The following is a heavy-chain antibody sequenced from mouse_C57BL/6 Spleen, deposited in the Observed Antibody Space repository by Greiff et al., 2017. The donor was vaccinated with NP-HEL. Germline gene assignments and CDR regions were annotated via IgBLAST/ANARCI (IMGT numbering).Heavy chain of an antibody. CDR1: GYTFTSYW. V-gene: IGHV1-53*01. D-gene: IGHD1-1*01. CDR3: ARPLLRSWYFDV. J-gene: IGHJ1*03. CDR2: INPSNGGT. Sequence: VQLQQPGTELVKPGASVKLSCKASGYTFTSYWMHWVKPRPGQGLEWIGNINPSNGGTNYNEKFKSKATLTVDKSSSTAYMQLSSLTSEDAAVYYCARPLLRSWYFDVWGTGTTVTVSS.